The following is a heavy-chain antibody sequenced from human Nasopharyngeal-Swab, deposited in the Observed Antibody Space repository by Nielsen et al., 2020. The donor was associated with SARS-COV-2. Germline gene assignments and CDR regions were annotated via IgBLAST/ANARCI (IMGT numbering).Heavy chain of an antibody. CDR3: ARDLGGGYCTTTNCPGS. D-gene: IGHD2-2*01. J-gene: IGHJ1*01. Sequence: GGSLRLSCVASGFIFGNYAMAWVRQAPGQGLEWVSVIYSNGNTYYADSVKGRFIISRDNSKITVYLQMNSLRGDDTGVYYCARDLGGGYCTTTNCPGSWGQGTLVTVSS. V-gene: IGHV3-53*01. CDR2: IYSNGNT. CDR1: GFIFGNYA.